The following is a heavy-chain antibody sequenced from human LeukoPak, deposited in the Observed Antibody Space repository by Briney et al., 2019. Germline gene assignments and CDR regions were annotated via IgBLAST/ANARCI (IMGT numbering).Heavy chain of an antibody. CDR1: GFTFSDYW. J-gene: IGHJ4*02. D-gene: IGHD5-18*01. Sequence: GGSLRLSCAASGFTFSDYWMSWVRQAPGKGLEWVANIKQDGTEKNYVDSVKGRFIISRDNAKNSLYLQLSSLRADDTAVYYCARGYSYGYELPSGYWGQGTLVTVSS. V-gene: IGHV3-7*03. CDR2: IKQDGTEK. CDR3: ARGYSYGYELPSGY.